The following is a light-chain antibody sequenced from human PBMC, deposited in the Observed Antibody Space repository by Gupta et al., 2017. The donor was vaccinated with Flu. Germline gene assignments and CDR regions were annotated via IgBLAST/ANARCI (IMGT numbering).Light chain of an antibody. Sequence: TISCTGTTSDIGAHNRVSWCQQHPGKAPKLMIYEVNNRPSGVSNRFSGSKSGNTASLTISGLQAEDEADYDCTSFTSSSTVVFGGGTKLTVL. CDR3: TSFTSSSTVV. V-gene: IGLV2-14*01. CDR1: TSDIGAHNR. CDR2: EVN. J-gene: IGLJ3*02.